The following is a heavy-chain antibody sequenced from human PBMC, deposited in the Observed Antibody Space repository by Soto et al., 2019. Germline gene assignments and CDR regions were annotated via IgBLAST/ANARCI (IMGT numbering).Heavy chain of an antibody. CDR2: IIPIFGTA. Sequence: SVKVSCKASGGTFSSYAISWVRQAPGQGLEWMGGIIPIFGTANYAQKFQGRVTITADESTSTAYMELSSLRSEDTAVYYCARVGLVRYFDWLWPRDYYGMDVWGTGTTVTVSS. CDR3: ARVGLVRYFDWLWPRDYYGMDV. V-gene: IGHV1-69*13. CDR1: GGTFSSYA. D-gene: IGHD3-9*01. J-gene: IGHJ6*04.